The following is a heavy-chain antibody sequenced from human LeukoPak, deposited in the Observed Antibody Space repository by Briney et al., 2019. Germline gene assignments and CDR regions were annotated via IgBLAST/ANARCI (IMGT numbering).Heavy chain of an antibody. CDR2: IYYSGST. J-gene: IGHJ5*02. CDR3: ASLREGGVAHWFDP. D-gene: IGHD2-15*01. CDR1: GGSINSRSHY. V-gene: IGHV4-39*01. Sequence: PSETLSLTCIVSGGSINSRSHYWGWIRQPPGKGLEWIRNIYYSGSTYYNPSLKSRVTISIDTSKNQFSLKLSSVTATDTAVYYCASLREGGVAHWFDPWGQGTLVTVSS.